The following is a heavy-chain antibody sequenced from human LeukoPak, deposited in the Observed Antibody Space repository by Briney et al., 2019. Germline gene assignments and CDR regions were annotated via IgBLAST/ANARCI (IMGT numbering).Heavy chain of an antibody. CDR1: GGSISSYY. Sequence: PSETLSLTCTVSGGSISSYYWSWIRQPPGKGLEWIGYIYYSGSTNYNPSLKSRVTISVDTSKNQFSLKLSSVTAADTAVYYCARLVKEMATITLDAFDIWGQGTMVTVSS. CDR2: IYYSGST. D-gene: IGHD5-24*01. J-gene: IGHJ3*02. CDR3: ARLVKEMATITLDAFDI. V-gene: IGHV4-59*12.